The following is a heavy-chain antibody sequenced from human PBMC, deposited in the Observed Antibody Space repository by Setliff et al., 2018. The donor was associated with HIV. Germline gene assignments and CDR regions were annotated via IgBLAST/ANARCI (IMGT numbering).Heavy chain of an antibody. D-gene: IGHD5-12*01. J-gene: IGHJ4*02. V-gene: IGHV1-3*01. CDR1: GYTFTSYA. CDR2: ISAYNGNT. Sequence: GASVKVSCKASGYTFTSYAMHWLRQAPGQRFEWMGWISAYNGNTNYAQKLQGRVTMTRDTSTSTVYMELSSLRSEDTAVYYCARDPTITMTTPGYFDYWGQGTLVTVSS. CDR3: ARDPTITMTTPGYFDY.